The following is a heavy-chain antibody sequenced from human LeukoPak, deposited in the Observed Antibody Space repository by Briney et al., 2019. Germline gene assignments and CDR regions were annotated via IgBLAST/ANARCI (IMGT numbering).Heavy chain of an antibody. D-gene: IGHD6-19*01. CDR2: ISYDGSNK. CDR1: GFTFSSYG. Sequence: PGRSLRLPCAASGFTFSSYGMHWVRQAPGKGLEWVAVISYDGSNKYYADSVKGRFTISRDNSKNTLYLQMNSLRAEDTAVYYCAKDPDSSGWLYYYYYYGMDVWGQGTTVTVSS. J-gene: IGHJ6*02. CDR3: AKDPDSSGWLYYYYYYGMDV. V-gene: IGHV3-30*18.